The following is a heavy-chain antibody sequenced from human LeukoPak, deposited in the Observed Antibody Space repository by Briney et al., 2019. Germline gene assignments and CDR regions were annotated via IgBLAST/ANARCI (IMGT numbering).Heavy chain of an antibody. V-gene: IGHV3-30*18. J-gene: IGHJ4*02. CDR2: ISYDGSNK. CDR1: GFTFSSYG. CDR3: AKAQTTVTPIIDY. D-gene: IGHD4-17*01. Sequence: PGGSLRLSCAASGFTFSSYGMHWVRQAPGKGLEWVAVISYDGSNKYYADSVKGRFTISRDNSKNTLYLQLNSLRAEDTAVYYCAKAQTTVTPIIDYWGQGNLVTVSS.